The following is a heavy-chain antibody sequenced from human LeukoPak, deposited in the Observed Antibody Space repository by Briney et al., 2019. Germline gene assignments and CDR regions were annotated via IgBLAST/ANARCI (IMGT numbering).Heavy chain of an antibody. CDR2: IYYSGST. D-gene: IGHD1-7*01. V-gene: IGHV4-59*01. CDR1: GGSISSYY. CDR3: ARGSDNWNYYYFDY. J-gene: IGHJ4*02. Sequence: PSETLSLTCTVSGGSISSYYWSWIRQPPGKGLEWIGYIYYSGSTNYNPSLKSRVTISVDTSKNQFSLKLSSVTAADTAVYYCARGSDNWNYYYFDYWGQGALVTVSS.